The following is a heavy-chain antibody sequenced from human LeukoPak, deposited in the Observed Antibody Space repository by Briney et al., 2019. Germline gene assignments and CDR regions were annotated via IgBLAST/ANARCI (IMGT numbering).Heavy chain of an antibody. CDR1: GFTFSSYS. V-gene: IGHV3-48*01. J-gene: IGHJ3*02. CDR3: AKDRMRLITIFAFDI. D-gene: IGHD3-3*01. CDR2: ISGSSGTI. Sequence: PGGSLRLSCAASGFTFSSYSMNWVRQAPGKGLEWVLYISGSSGTIYYADSVKGRFTISRDNSKNTLYLQMNSLRAEDTAVYYCAKDRMRLITIFAFDIWGQGTMVTVSS.